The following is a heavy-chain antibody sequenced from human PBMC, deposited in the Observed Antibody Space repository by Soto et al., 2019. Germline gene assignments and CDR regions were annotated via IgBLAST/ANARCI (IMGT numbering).Heavy chain of an antibody. CDR2: IYYSGGT. V-gene: IGHV4-31*03. CDR1: GGSISRGGYY. Sequence: QVQLQESGPGLVKPSQTLSLTCTVSGGSISRGGYYWSWIRQHPGKGLEWIGYIYYSGGTYYNPSLKSRVTRSVDTPENQFSLRLSSVTAADTAVYYCARKDSGYAEYMDVWGKGTTVTVSS. J-gene: IGHJ6*03. CDR3: ARKDSGYAEYMDV. D-gene: IGHD5-12*01.